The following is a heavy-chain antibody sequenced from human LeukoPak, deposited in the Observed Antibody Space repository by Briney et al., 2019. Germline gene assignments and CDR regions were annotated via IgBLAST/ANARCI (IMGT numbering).Heavy chain of an antibody. CDR2: ISTSSTTI. CDR3: ARARTTVANHFDF. Sequence: GGSLRLSCAASGFTFSSYSMNWVRQAPGKGLEWVSYISTSSTTIDFTDYVKGRFTISRDNAKNSLFLQMNSLRDEDTAVYYCARARTTVANHFDFWGQGTLVTVSS. CDR1: GFTFSSYS. V-gene: IGHV3-48*02. D-gene: IGHD4-17*01. J-gene: IGHJ4*02.